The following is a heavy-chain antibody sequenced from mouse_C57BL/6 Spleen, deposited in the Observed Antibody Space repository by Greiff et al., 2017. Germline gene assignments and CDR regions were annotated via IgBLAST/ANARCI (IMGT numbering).Heavy chain of an antibody. V-gene: IGHV5-4*01. Sequence: EVKLQESGGGLVKPGGSLKLSCAASGFTFSSYAMSWVRQTPEKRLEWVATISDGGSYTYYPDNVKGRFTISRDNAKNNLYLQMSHLKSEDTAMYYCARDEGDLFAYWGQGTLVTVSA. D-gene: IGHD3-3*01. CDR1: GFTFSSYA. CDR2: ISDGGSYT. J-gene: IGHJ3*01. CDR3: ARDEGDLFAY.